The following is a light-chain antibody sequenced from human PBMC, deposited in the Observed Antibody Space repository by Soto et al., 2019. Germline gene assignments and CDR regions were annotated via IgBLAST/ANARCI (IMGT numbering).Light chain of an antibody. CDR1: QSIGTY. CDR2: AAS. CDR3: QESQSN. J-gene: IGKJ2*02. V-gene: IGKV1-39*01. Sequence: DAQMTQSPSSLSASVGDSVTITCRASQSIGTYLDWYQHKPGKAPKLLIYAASSLQSGVPSRFSGSGSGTDFTLTISSLQPEDFATYYCQESQSNFGQGTKLEIK.